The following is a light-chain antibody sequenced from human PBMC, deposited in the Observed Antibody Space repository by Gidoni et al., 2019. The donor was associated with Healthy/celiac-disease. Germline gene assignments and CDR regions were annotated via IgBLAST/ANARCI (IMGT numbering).Light chain of an antibody. CDR3: QHSYSTPPYT. J-gene: IGKJ2*01. CDR2: ATS. Sequence: RVTITCRASQSISNYLNWYQQKPGKAPKLLIYATSSLQSGVPSRFSGSGSGTDFTLTISSLQPEDFATYYCQHSYSTPPYTFGQGTKLEIK. CDR1: QSISNY. V-gene: IGKV1-39*01.